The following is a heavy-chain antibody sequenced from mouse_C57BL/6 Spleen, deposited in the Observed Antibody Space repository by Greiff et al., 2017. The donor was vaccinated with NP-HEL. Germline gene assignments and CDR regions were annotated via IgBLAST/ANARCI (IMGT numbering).Heavy chain of an antibody. J-gene: IGHJ4*01. Sequence: QVQLKQSGAELVRPGASVKLSCKASGYTFTDYYINWVKQRPGQGLEWIARIYPGSGNTYYNEKFKGKATLTAEKSSSTAYMQLSSLTSEDSAVYFCARDGYPYAMDYWGQGTSVTVSS. D-gene: IGHD2-3*01. CDR3: ARDGYPYAMDY. CDR1: GYTFTDYY. CDR2: IYPGSGNT. V-gene: IGHV1-76*01.